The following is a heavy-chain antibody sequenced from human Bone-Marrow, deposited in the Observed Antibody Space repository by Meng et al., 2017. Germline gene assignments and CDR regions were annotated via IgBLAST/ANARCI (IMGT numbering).Heavy chain of an antibody. J-gene: IGHJ5*02. Sequence: VELVEAGGGLGKPGGSLRLSCVAYGGTFRNFWMTWVRQAPGKGLEWVGRIKSKVDGGTTDFAAPVKGRFTISRDDAKNTLYLQMNSLKTEDTAVYYCTTDLPFTEGGVITTWGQGTLVTVSS. CDR3: TTDLPFTEGGVITT. D-gene: IGHD3-16*02. CDR1: GGTFRNFW. CDR2: IKSKVDGGTT. V-gene: IGHV3-15*01.